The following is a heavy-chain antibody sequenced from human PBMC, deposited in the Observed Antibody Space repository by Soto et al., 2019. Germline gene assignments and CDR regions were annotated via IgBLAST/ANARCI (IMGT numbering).Heavy chain of an antibody. Sequence: QVQLVQSGAEVKKPGSSVKVSCKASGGTFSSYTISWVRQAPGQGLEWMGRIIPILGIANYAQKFQGRVTITADKSTSTAYMELSSLRSEDTAVYYCARYCPNGVCYSTAFDIWGQGTMVTVSS. D-gene: IGHD2-8*01. CDR3: ARYCPNGVCYSTAFDI. CDR2: IIPILGIA. V-gene: IGHV1-69*02. CDR1: GGTFSSYT. J-gene: IGHJ3*02.